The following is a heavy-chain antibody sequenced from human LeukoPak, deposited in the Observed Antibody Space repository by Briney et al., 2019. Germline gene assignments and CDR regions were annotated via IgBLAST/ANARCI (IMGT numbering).Heavy chain of an antibody. CDR1: GFTFKDFW. D-gene: IGHD3-22*01. CDR3: ATASRGYVDY. J-gene: IGHJ4*02. V-gene: IGHV3-15*01. CDR2: IKHKISGETT. Sequence: GGSLRLSCAGSGFTFKDFWMSWVRQAPGKGLEWVGRIKHKISGETTGYAAPVKGRFTISRDDSKNTLFLQMNSLKTEDTAMYYCATASRGYVDYWGQGTLVTVSS.